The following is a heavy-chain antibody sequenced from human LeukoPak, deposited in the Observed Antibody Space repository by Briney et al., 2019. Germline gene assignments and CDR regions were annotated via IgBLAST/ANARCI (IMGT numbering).Heavy chain of an antibody. V-gene: IGHV4-59*01. CDR3: AASYFDWLGEGY. Sequence: SETLSLTCTVSGGPIRDFYWSWIRLPPGKGLEWIGYTYYSGSTSYNPSLKSRVTISVDTSKNQFSLKLSSVTAADTAVYYCAASYFDWLGEGYWGQGTLVTVSS. J-gene: IGHJ4*02. CDR1: GGPIRDFY. D-gene: IGHD3-9*01. CDR2: TYYSGST.